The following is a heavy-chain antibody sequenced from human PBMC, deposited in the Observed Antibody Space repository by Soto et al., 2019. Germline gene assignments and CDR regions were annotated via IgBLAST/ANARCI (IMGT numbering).Heavy chain of an antibody. CDR3: AKDSLDFWSRLFDY. CDR2: ISYDGSNK. J-gene: IGHJ4*02. D-gene: IGHD3-3*01. Sequence: QVQLVESGGGVVQPGRSLRLSCAASGFTFSSYGMHWVRQAPGKGLEWVAVISYDGSNKYYADSVKGRFTISRDNSKNTLYLQMNSLRAEDTAVYYCAKDSLDFWSRLFDYWGQGTLVTVSS. V-gene: IGHV3-30*18. CDR1: GFTFSSYG.